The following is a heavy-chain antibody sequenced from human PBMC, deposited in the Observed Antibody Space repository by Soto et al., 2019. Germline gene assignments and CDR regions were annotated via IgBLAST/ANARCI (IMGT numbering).Heavy chain of an antibody. CDR2: IKQDGSEK. CDR1: GFTFSSYW. CDR3: ARDGGYGSGSFYYYYYGMDV. V-gene: IGHV3-7*01. Sequence: GVLRLSCAASGFTFSSYWMSWVRQAPGKGLEWVANIKQDGSEKYYVDSVKGRFTISRDNAKNSLYLQMNSLRAEDTAVYYCARDGGYGSGSFYYYYYGMDVWGQGTTVTVSS. J-gene: IGHJ6*01. D-gene: IGHD3-10*01.